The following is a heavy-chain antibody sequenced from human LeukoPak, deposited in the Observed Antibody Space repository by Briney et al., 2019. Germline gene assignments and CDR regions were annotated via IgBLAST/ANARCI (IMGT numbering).Heavy chain of an antibody. Sequence: GGSLRLSCAASGFAFSSYTMNWVRQAPGKGLEWVSFISTSSSYIYYADSVKGRFTISRDNAKNSLYLQMNSLRAEDTAVYYCAELGITMIGGVWGKGTTVTISS. CDR3: AELGITMIGGV. CDR2: ISTSSSYI. V-gene: IGHV3-21*01. J-gene: IGHJ6*04. CDR1: GFAFSSYT. D-gene: IGHD3-10*02.